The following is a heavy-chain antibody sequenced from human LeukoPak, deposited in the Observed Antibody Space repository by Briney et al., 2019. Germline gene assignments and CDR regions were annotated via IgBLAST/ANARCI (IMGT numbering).Heavy chain of an antibody. CDR3: ARFHVVRGLPGWLDP. Sequence: PSETLSLTCTVSGGSISSYYWSWIRQPAGKGLEWIGRIYTSGSTNYNPSLKSRVTMSVDTSKNQFSLKLSSVTAADTAVYYCARFHVVRGLPGWLDPWGQGTLVTVSS. J-gene: IGHJ5*02. CDR2: IYTSGST. V-gene: IGHV4-4*07. D-gene: IGHD3-10*01. CDR1: GGSISSYY.